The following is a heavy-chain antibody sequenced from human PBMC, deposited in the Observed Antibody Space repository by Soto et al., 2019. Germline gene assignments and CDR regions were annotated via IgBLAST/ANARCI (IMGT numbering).Heavy chain of an antibody. Sequence: ASVKVSCKASGYTFTSYYMHWVRQAPGQGLEWMGKINPISSKSYAQKFQGRVTMPRDTSTSTVYLELRSLRSEDTVVFYFARLNGYCVRGSCHGHYAMDVWGQGTTVTVSS. J-gene: IGHJ6*02. D-gene: IGHD2-15*01. CDR2: INPISSK. CDR3: ARLNGYCVRGSCHGHYAMDV. V-gene: IGHV1-46*01. CDR1: GYTFTSYY.